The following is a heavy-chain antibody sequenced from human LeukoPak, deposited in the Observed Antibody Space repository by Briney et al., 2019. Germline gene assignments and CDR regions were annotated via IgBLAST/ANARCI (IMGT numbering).Heavy chain of an antibody. J-gene: IGHJ2*01. CDR2: IWYDGSNE. CDR1: GFTFNTYA. D-gene: IGHD6-13*01. CDR3: ARDSASIAAAVYWYFDL. V-gene: IGHV3-33*01. Sequence: GGFLRLSCAASGFTFNTYAMNWVRQAPGKGLEWVAVIWYDGSNEYYADSVKGRFTISRDNSKNTLYLQMNSLRAEDSAVYFCARDSASIAAAVYWYFDLWGRGTLVTVSS.